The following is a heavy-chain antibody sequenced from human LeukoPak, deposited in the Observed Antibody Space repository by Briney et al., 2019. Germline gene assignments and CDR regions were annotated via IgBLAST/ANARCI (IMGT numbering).Heavy chain of an antibody. D-gene: IGHD2-21*01. CDR3: ARDLLTRV. J-gene: IGHJ4*02. CDR2: TTSSGDHT. V-gene: IGHV3-11*05. Sequence: GGSLRLSCATSGFXFSDYYMTWIRQAPGKGLEWVSYTTSSGDHTNYADSVKGRFTVSRDNAKNTLYLQMNNLRAEDTAVYYCARDLLTRVWGQGTQVTVSS. CDR1: GFXFSDYY.